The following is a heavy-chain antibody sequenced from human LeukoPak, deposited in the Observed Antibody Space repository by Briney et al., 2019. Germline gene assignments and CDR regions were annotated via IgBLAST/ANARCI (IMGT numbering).Heavy chain of an antibody. CDR3: ARMVYYYDSSGYNYYFHN. D-gene: IGHD3-22*01. J-gene: IGHJ4*02. Sequence: GGSLRLSRAAFGFTLSSNYMSWVRQDPGKGLEWVLVIYSSGNTYYAESVKGRCTISRDNSKNKLSAQMNGLRAEDTAVIYCARMVYYYDSSGYNYYFHNWGQGTLVTVSS. CDR2: IYSSGNT. V-gene: IGHV3-66*01. CDR1: GFTLSSNY.